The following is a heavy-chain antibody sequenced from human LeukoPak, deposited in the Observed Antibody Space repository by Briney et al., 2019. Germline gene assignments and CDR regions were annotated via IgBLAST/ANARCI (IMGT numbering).Heavy chain of an antibody. CDR1: GGSISSYY. CDR3: ARHFEDYYYMDV. Sequence: SETLSLTCTVSGGSISSYYWSWIRQPPGKGLEWIGHIYTSGSTNYNPSLKSRVTISVDTSKNQFSLKLSSVTAADTAVYYCARHFEDYYYMDVWGKGTTVTVSS. CDR2: IYTSGST. J-gene: IGHJ6*03. V-gene: IGHV4-4*09. D-gene: IGHD3-9*01.